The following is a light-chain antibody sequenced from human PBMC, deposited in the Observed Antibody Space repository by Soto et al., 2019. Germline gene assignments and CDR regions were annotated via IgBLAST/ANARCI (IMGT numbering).Light chain of an antibody. CDR3: QQYNTWPAEIT. J-gene: IGKJ5*01. CDR1: QSVRTK. Sequence: ETVLTQSPATLSVSPWERATLSCRASQSVRTKVAWYQQTPGQAPRLPLYGASSRATGIPARFSVSGSGTEFTLTISSLQSEDSAVYYGQQYNTWPAEITFGQGTRLEI. V-gene: IGKV3D-15*01. CDR2: GAS.